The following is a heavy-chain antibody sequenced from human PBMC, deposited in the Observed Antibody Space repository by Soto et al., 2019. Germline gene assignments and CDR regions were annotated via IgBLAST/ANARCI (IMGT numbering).Heavy chain of an antibody. Sequence: PGGSLRLSCAASGFTFGSYSMNWVRQAPGKGLEWVSYISSSSTIYYADSVKGRFTISRDNAKNSLYLQMNSLRDEDTAVYYCASSTYYYDSSGYKHYWYFDLWGRGTLVTVSS. D-gene: IGHD3-22*01. CDR2: ISSSSTI. V-gene: IGHV3-48*02. J-gene: IGHJ2*01. CDR3: ASSTYYYDSSGYKHYWYFDL. CDR1: GFTFGSYS.